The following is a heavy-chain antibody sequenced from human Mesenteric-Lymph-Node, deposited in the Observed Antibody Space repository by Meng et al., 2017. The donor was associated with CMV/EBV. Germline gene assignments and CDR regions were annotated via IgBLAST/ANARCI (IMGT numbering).Heavy chain of an antibody. CDR3: ARDLTRLTYYDSSGYRRAFDI. D-gene: IGHD3-22*01. J-gene: IGHJ3*02. CDR1: GGTFSSYA. V-gene: IGHV1-69*05. Sequence: SVKVSCKASGGTFSSYAISWVRQAPGQGLEWMGGIIPIFGTANYAQKFQGRVTITTDESTSTAYMELSSLRSEDTAVYYCARDLTRLTYYDSSGYRRAFDIWGQGTMVTVSS. CDR2: IIPIFGTA.